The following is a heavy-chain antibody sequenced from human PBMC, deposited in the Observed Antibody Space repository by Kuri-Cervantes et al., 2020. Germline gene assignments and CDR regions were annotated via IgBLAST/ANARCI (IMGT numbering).Heavy chain of an antibody. V-gene: IGHV4-38-2*01. CDR2: IYHSGST. J-gene: IGHJ4*02. Sequence: SQTLSLTCAVSGYSISSGYYWGWIRQPPGKGLEWIGSIYHSGSTYYNPSLKSRVTISVDTSKNQFSLKLSSVTAADTAVYYCARGRRAARPHYFDYWGQGTLVTVSS. CDR3: ARGRRAARPHYFDY. CDR1: GYSISSGYY. D-gene: IGHD6-6*01.